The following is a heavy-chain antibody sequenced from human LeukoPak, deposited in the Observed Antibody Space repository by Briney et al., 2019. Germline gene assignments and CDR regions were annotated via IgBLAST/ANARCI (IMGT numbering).Heavy chain of an antibody. CDR1: GGSFSGYY. V-gene: IGHV4-34*01. CDR3: ARSAGYCSGGSCYRAGNFDY. CDR2: INHSGST. J-gene: IGHJ4*02. D-gene: IGHD2-15*01. Sequence: SETLPLTCAVYGGSFSGYYWSWIRQPPGKGLEWIGEINHSGSTNYNPSLKSRVTISVDTSKNQFSLKLSSVIAADTAVYYCARSAGYCSGGSCYRAGNFDYWGQGTLVTVSS.